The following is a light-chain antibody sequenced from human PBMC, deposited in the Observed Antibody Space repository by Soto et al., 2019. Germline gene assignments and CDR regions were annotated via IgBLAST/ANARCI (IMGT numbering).Light chain of an antibody. V-gene: IGKV1-39*01. Sequence: DIPMTQSPSSLSASVGDRVTITCRASQSISSYLNWYQQKPGKAPKLLIYAASNLQSGVPSRFSGSGSGTDFTLTISSLQPEDFATYYCQQSYSTPPYTFGQGTKLEIK. CDR1: QSISSY. CDR3: QQSYSTPPYT. J-gene: IGKJ2*01. CDR2: AAS.